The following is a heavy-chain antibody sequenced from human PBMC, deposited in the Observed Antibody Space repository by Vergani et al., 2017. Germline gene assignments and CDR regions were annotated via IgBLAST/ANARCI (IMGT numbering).Heavy chain of an antibody. J-gene: IGHJ4*02. CDR2: IRSKANSYAT. V-gene: IGHV3-73*01. D-gene: IGHD6-19*01. CDR1: GFTFSGSA. Sequence: EVQLVESGGGLVQPGGSLKLSCAASGFTFSGSAMHWVRQASGKGLEWVGRIRSKANSYATAYAASVKGSVTISRDDSKNTAYLQMNSLKTEDTAVYYWTRYGTEMYSSGWYYFDYWGQGTLVTVSS. CDR3: TRYGTEMYSSGWYYFDY.